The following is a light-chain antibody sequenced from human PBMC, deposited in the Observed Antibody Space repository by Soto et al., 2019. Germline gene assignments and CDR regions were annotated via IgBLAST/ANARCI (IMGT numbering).Light chain of an antibody. J-gene: IGKJ4*01. Sequence: EIVLTQSPGTLSLSPGERATLFCRASQSVSSSYLAWYQQKPGQAPRLLIYGASSRATGIPDRFSGSGSGTDFTLTISRLEPLYFAVYYCQQYGISPLTFGGGT. CDR2: GAS. V-gene: IGKV3-20*01. CDR1: QSVSSSY. CDR3: QQYGISPLT.